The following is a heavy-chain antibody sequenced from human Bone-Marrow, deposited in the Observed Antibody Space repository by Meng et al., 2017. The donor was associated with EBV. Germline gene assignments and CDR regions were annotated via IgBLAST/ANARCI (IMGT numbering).Heavy chain of an antibody. CDR2: ISTFNGGT. Sequence: QVQLVQSGVEGKQPGASVKVSCNASHYTFTDYHINWVLQAPGQGLEWVGWISTFNGGTNYAQNLQGRVTMTTDTSTTTAYMELRGLRSDDTAVYYCARDGPGYGYFDFWGQGSLVTVSS. D-gene: IGHD1-1*01. J-gene: IGHJ4*02. CDR3: ARDGPGYGYFDF. CDR1: HYTFTDYH. V-gene: IGHV1-18*01.